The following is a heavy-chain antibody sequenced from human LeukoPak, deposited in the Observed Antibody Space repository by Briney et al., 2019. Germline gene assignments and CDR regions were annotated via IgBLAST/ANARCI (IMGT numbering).Heavy chain of an antibody. Sequence: GGSLRLSCAASGFTFSSYSMNWVRQAPGKGLEWVSSISSRSSYIYYADSVKGRFTISRDNAKNSLYLQMNSLRAEDTAVYYCARVPTMSTGSYYFDYWGQGTLVTVSS. CDR2: ISSRSSYI. CDR3: ARVPTMSTGSYYFDY. V-gene: IGHV3-21*01. CDR1: GFTFSSYS. J-gene: IGHJ4*02. D-gene: IGHD5/OR15-5a*01.